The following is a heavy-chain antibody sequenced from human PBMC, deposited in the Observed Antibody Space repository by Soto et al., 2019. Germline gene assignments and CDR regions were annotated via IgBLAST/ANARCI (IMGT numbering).Heavy chain of an antibody. V-gene: IGHV3-23*01. J-gene: IGHJ4*02. CDR3: AKRRANDPPYFDY. CDR1: GFAFSIYD. CDR2: ITGSGHNT. Sequence: EVQLLESGGGLVQRGGSLRLSCAASGFAFSIYDMTWVRQAPGKGLEWVSSITGSGHNTYYADSVKGRFTISRDNSKNTLYLQMNSLRAEDTAVYYCAKRRANDPPYFDYWGLGTLVTVSS. D-gene: IGHD1-1*01.